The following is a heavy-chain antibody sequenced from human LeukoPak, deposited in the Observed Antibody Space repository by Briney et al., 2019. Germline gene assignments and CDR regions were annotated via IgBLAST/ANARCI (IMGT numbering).Heavy chain of an antibody. J-gene: IGHJ5*02. CDR1: GFSFSIYS. V-gene: IGHV3-48*04. CDR3: AGLLWNLFAP. D-gene: IGHD1-1*01. Sequence: PGGSLRLSCAASGFSFSIYSMNWVRQAPGKGLGWVSYISRSSSTIYYADSVKGRFTISRDDARNSLYLQMNSLRAEDTAVYYCAGLLWNLFAPWGQGTLATVS. CDR2: ISRSSSTI.